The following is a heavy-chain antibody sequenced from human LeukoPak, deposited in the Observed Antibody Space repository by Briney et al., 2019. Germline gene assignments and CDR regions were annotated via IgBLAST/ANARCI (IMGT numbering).Heavy chain of an antibody. D-gene: IGHD2-2*01. Sequence: SETLSLTRTVSGGSISSYYWSWIRQPPGKGLERIGYIYYSGSTNYNPSLKSRVTISVDTSKNQFSLKLSSVTAADTAVYYCARGTDSLFDYWGQGTLVTVSS. J-gene: IGHJ4*02. CDR3: ARGTDSLFDY. CDR1: GGSISSYY. CDR2: IYYSGST. V-gene: IGHV4-59*01.